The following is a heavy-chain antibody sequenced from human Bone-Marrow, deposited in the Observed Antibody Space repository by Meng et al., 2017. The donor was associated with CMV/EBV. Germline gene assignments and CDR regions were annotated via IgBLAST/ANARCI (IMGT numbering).Heavy chain of an antibody. CDR3: ARGREAVPAASLGLGMDV. CDR1: GGSISSYY. CDR2: IYYSGST. D-gene: IGHD2-2*01. Sequence: SETLSLTCTVSGGSISSYYWSWIRQPPGKGLEWIGYIYYSGSTYYNPSLKSRVTISVDTSKNQFSLKLSSVTAADTAVYYCARGREAVPAASLGLGMDVWGQGTTVTASS. V-gene: IGHV4-59*08. J-gene: IGHJ6*02.